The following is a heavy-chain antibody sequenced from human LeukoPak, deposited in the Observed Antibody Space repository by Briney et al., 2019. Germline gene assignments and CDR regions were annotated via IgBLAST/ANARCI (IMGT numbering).Heavy chain of an antibody. D-gene: IGHD3-10*01. Sequence: PSETLSLTCAVSGGSISNYYWSWIRQPPGKGLEWIGYIYFSGSTNYNPSLKSRVTISVDTSKNQFSLKLSSVTAADTAVYYCARGVTPYDAFDIWGQGTMVTVSS. J-gene: IGHJ3*02. CDR2: IYFSGST. CDR3: ARGVTPYDAFDI. V-gene: IGHV4-59*08. CDR1: GGSISNYY.